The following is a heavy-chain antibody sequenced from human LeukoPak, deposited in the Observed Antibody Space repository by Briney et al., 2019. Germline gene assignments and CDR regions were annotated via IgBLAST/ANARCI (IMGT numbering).Heavy chain of an antibody. J-gene: IGHJ4*02. Sequence: PGGSLRLSCAASGFRFSSYSMNWVRQAPGKGLEWVSSISTSSSYIFYADSVKGRFTISRDNAKNSLYLQMNSLRAEDAAVYYCAKDYHDILTGYSSTSDYWGQGTLVTVSS. CDR3: AKDYHDILTGYSSTSDY. D-gene: IGHD3-9*01. V-gene: IGHV3-21*01. CDR2: ISTSSSYI. CDR1: GFRFSSYS.